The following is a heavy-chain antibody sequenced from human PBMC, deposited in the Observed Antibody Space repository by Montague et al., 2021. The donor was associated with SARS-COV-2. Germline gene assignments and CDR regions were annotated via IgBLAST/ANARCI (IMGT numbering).Heavy chain of an antibody. Sequence: SETLSLTCTVSGGSISSSSYYWAWIRQPPGKGLEWIGSIYYSGSTYYNPSLKSRVIISVDTSKNQLSLTLTSVTAADTAVYYCATQEEPSGWMPGPFDFWGQGTLLSVSS. CDR2: IYYSGST. V-gene: IGHV4-39*01. CDR1: GGSISSSSYY. D-gene: IGHD6-19*01. CDR3: ATQEEPSGWMPGPFDF. J-gene: IGHJ4*02.